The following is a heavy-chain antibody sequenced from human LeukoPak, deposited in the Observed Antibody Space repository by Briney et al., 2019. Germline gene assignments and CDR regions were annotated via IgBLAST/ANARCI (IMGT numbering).Heavy chain of an antibody. V-gene: IGHV1-18*01. CDR2: ISAYNGNT. CDR1: GYTFTSYG. J-gene: IGHJ3*02. D-gene: IGHD2-2*01. Sequence: ASVKVSCKASGYTFTSYGISWVRQAPGQGLEWMGWISAYNGNTNYAQKLQGRVTMTTDTSTSTAYMELRSLRSEDTAVYYCASPDCSSTSCSSPDAFDIWGQGTMVTVSS. CDR3: ASPDCSSTSCSSPDAFDI.